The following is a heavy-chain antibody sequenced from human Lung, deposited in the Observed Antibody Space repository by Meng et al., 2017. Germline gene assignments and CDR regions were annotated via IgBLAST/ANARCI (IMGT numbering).Heavy chain of an antibody. J-gene: IGHJ2*01. V-gene: IGHV4-30-4*01. Sequence: QVQLQESGPGRVKPSPSPSLTCTVSGGSISSSNYYWSWIRQPPGKGLEWSGHIYNSGSTYYNPSLKSRITISVDTSKNQFSLKLSSVTAADTAVYYCVRGQKGYFDLWGRGTLVTVSS. CDR3: VRGQKGYFDL. CDR1: GGSISSSNYY. CDR2: IYNSGST.